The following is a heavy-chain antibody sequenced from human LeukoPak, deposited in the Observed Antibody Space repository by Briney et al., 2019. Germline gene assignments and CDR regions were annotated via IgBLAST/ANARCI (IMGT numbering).Heavy chain of an antibody. CDR1: GFSTFTFDYYA. V-gene: IGHV3-23*01. J-gene: IGHJ3*02. CDR2: ITGSGENT. D-gene: IGHD3-22*01. Sequence: PGGSLRLSCAASGFSTFTFDYYAMAWVRQAPGKGLERVAAITGSGENTYYADSVKGRFTISRDNSKSTLYLQMNSLRAEDTAVYYCAKSTRHSMIVVIITPTLDAFDIWGQGTMVTVSS. CDR3: AKSTRHSMIVVIITPTLDAFDI.